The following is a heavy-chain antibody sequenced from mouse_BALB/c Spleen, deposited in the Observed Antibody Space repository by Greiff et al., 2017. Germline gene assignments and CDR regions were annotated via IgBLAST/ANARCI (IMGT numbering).Heavy chain of an antibody. CDR2: ISYSGST. CDR1: GYSITSDYA. V-gene: IGHV3-2*02. CDR3: ASTARATLGFAY. Sequence: EVKLVESGPGLVKPSQSLSLTCTVTGYSITSDYAWNWIRQFPGNKLEWMGYISYSGSTSYNPSLKSRISITRDTSKNQFFLQLNSVTTEDTATYYCASTARATLGFAYWGQGTLVTVSA. D-gene: IGHD3-1*01. J-gene: IGHJ3*01.